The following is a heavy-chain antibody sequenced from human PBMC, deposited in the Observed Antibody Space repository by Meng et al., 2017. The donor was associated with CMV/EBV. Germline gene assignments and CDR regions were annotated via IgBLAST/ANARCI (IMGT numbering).Heavy chain of an antibody. CDR3: GRGVGVYNFWTGSEPNGAYDI. D-gene: IGHD3/OR15-3a*01. V-gene: IGHV4-39*07. Sequence: SETLSLTCTVSGGSISSSNSYWGWIRQPPGKGLEWLGTRYYGGNTYYNPSLKSRVTISVDTSKIQFSLRLTSVTAADTAVYYCGRGVGVYNFWTGSEPNGAYDIWGQGTKVTVSS. CDR2: RYYGGNT. CDR1: GGSISSSNSY. J-gene: IGHJ3*02.